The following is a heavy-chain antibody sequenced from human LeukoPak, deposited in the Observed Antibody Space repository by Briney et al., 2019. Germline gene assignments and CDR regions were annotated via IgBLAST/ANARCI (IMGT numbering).Heavy chain of an antibody. Sequence: TGRSLRLSCAASGFTFSSYAMSWVRQAPGKGLEWVSAISGSGGSTYYADSVKGRFTISRDNSKNTLYLQMNSLRAEDTAVYYCAKGHDYGDSWVYYYYYYGMDVWGQGTTVTVS. D-gene: IGHD4-17*01. CDR3: AKGHDYGDSWVYYYYYYGMDV. CDR1: GFTFSSYA. V-gene: IGHV3-23*01. J-gene: IGHJ6*02. CDR2: ISGSGGST.